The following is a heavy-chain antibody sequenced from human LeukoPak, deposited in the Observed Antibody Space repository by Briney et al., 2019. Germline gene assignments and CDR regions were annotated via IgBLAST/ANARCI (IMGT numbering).Heavy chain of an antibody. J-gene: IGHJ4*02. CDR1: GYTLIELS. D-gene: IGHD2-2*01. Sequence: ASVKVSCKVSGYTLIELSMHWVRQAPGKGLEWMGGFDPEDGETIYAQKFQDRVTMTEDTSTDTAYMELSSLRPEDTAVYYCATFGVAQYCSSTSCYLSGGYWGQATLVTVSS. CDR3: ATFGVAQYCSSTSCYLSGGY. V-gene: IGHV1-24*01. CDR2: FDPEDGET.